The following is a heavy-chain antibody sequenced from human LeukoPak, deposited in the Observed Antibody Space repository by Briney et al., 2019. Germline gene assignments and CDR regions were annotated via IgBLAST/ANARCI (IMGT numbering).Heavy chain of an antibody. Sequence: PSETLSLTCTVSGGSISSYYWSWIRQPPGKGLEWIGYIYYSGSTNYNPSLKSRVTISVDTSKNQFSLKLSSVTAADTAVYYCARMTCYGDYRYYYYYYMDVWGKGTTVTVSS. D-gene: IGHD4-17*01. V-gene: IGHV4-59*01. CDR1: GGSISSYY. CDR2: IYYSGST. J-gene: IGHJ6*03. CDR3: ARMTCYGDYRYYYYYYMDV.